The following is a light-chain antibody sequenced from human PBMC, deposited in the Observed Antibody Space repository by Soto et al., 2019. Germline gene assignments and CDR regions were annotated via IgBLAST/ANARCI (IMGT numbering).Light chain of an antibody. V-gene: IGKV3-15*01. CDR2: AVS. Sequence: EIMMTQSPGTLSASPGERATLSCRASQSVSSNLAWYQQKPGQAPRLLIYAVSTRPTGIPARFSGSGSGTEFSLTISSLQSEDFAVYYCQQYHKWPLSFGQGTKVEIK. J-gene: IGKJ1*01. CDR3: QQYHKWPLS. CDR1: QSVSSN.